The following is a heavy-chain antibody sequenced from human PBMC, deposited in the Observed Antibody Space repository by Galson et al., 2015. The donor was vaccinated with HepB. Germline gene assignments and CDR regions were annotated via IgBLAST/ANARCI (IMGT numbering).Heavy chain of an antibody. Sequence: RLSCAASGFTFSSYAMHWVRQAPGKGLEWVAVISYDGSNKYYADSVEGRFTISRDNSKNTLYLQMNSLRAEDTAVYYCARGASDIVVVPAAHVTLFDYWGQGTLVTVSS. D-gene: IGHD2-2*01. CDR1: GFTFSSYA. CDR3: ARGASDIVVVPAAHVTLFDY. J-gene: IGHJ4*02. V-gene: IGHV3-30-3*01. CDR2: ISYDGSNK.